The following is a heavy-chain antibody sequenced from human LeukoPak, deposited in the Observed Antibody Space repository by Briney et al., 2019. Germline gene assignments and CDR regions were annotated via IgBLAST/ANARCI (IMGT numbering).Heavy chain of an antibody. D-gene: IGHD3-9*01. CDR1: GFTFSDYY. Sequence: GGSLRLYCAAPGFTFSDYYMSWIRRAPGKGLEWVSYISSSGSTIYYADSVNGRFTISSDNAKNSLYLQMNSLRAEDTAVYYCARVHYDILTGYWSYYYYYYMDVWGKGTTVTVSS. CDR3: ARVHYDILTGYWSYYYYYYMDV. V-gene: IGHV3-11*04. J-gene: IGHJ6*03. CDR2: ISSSGSTI.